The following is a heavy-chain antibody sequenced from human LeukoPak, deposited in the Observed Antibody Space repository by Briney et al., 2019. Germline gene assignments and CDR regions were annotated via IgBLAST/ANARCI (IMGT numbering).Heavy chain of an antibody. CDR2: ISGSGGST. J-gene: IGHJ4*02. Sequence: GGSLRLSCAASGFTFSSYGMSWVRQAPGKGLEWVSAISGSGGSTYYADSVKGRYTISRDNSKNTLYLQMNSLRAEDTAVYYCAKDRYYYDSSIGLYYFDYWGQGTLVTVSS. CDR3: AKDRYYYDSSIGLYYFDY. CDR1: GFTFSSYG. D-gene: IGHD3-22*01. V-gene: IGHV3-23*01.